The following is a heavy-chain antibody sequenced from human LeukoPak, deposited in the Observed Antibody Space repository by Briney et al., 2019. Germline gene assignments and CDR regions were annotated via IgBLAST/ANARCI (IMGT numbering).Heavy chain of an antibody. Sequence: GGSLRLSCAASGFTFSDYYMGWIRQAPGKGLEWLSYISDNGRNIYYADSVKGRFTIFRDNANFLLCLQINRLRAEDTAVYYCARASEDSRGHYQGFDSWGQGTRVTVSS. J-gene: IGHJ4*02. D-gene: IGHD3-22*01. CDR1: GFTFSDYY. V-gene: IGHV3-11*01. CDR3: ARASEDSRGHYQGFDS. CDR2: ISDNGRNI.